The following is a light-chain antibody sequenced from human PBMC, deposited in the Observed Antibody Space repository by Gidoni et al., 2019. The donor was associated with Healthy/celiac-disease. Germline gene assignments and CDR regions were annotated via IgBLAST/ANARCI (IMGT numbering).Light chain of an antibody. V-gene: IGKV1-33*01. CDR1: QDISNY. J-gene: IGKJ4*01. CDR3: QQYDNLPL. CDR2: DAS. Sequence: DIQMTQSPSSLSASVGDRVTITCQASQDISNYLNWYQQKPGKAPKLLIYDASNLETGVPSRFSGSGSGTDFTFTISSLQPEDIATYYGQQYDNLPLFXGXTKVEIK.